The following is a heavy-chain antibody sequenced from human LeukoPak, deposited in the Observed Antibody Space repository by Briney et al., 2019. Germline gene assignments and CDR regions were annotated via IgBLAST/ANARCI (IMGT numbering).Heavy chain of an antibody. J-gene: IGHJ5*02. CDR2: INHSGST. D-gene: IGHD3-22*01. CDR1: GGSFSAYY. CDR3: ARGSSGYYWP. Sequence: SETLSLTCAVYGGSFSAYYWSWIRQPPGKGLEWIGVINHSGSTNYNPSLKSRVTISVDTSKNQFSLQLSSVTAADTAVYYCARGSSGYYWPWGQGTLVTVSS. V-gene: IGHV4-34*01.